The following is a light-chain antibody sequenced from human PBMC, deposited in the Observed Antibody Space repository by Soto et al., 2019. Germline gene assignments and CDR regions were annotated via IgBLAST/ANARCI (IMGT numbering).Light chain of an antibody. J-gene: IGKJ5*01. CDR2: AAS. CDR3: LQHDSFPPT. Sequence: DIQMTQSPSSMSASVGDRVTISCRASQDIGNHLAWFQQKPGKVPQRLIYAASSLQTGVPSRFSGSGSGTDFTLTINSLQPEDFATYYCLQHDSFPPTFGQGTRL. V-gene: IGKV1-17*03. CDR1: QDIGNH.